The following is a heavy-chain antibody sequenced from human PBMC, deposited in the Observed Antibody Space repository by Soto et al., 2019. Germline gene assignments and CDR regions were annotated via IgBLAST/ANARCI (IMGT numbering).Heavy chain of an antibody. Sequence: SETLSLTCAVYGGSFSGYYWSWIRQPPGKGLEWIGEINHSGSTNYNPSLKSLVTISVDTSKNQFSLKLSSVTAADTAVYYCARVPYYYGSGSYSRWRGYYYYYMDVWGKGTTVTVSS. J-gene: IGHJ6*03. CDR3: ARVPYYYGSGSYSRWRGYYYYYMDV. CDR2: INHSGST. CDR1: GGSFSGYY. D-gene: IGHD3-10*01. V-gene: IGHV4-34*01.